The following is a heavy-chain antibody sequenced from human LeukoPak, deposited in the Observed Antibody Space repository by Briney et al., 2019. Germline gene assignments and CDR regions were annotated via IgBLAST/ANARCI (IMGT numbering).Heavy chain of an antibody. CDR2: VYSGGTT. D-gene: IGHD3-10*01. J-gene: IGHJ4*02. CDR3: VKSPWYHGSGSYSGTIH. Sequence: GGSLRLSCAASGFTVSTNYMSWVRQARGKGLEWVSLVYSGGTTYHADSVKGRFTISRDDSKNTVYLQMNSLRAEDTAVYYCVKSPWYHGSGSYSGTIHWGQGTLVTVSS. V-gene: IGHV3-66*01. CDR1: GFTVSTNY.